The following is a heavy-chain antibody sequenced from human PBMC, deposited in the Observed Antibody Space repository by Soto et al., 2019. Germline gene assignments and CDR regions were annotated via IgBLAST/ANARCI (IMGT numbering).Heavy chain of an antibody. J-gene: IGHJ4*02. CDR1: GGSVGSGGYY. CDR3: ARVEWFGETANVWFNY. V-gene: IGHV4-31*02. CDR2: ISSGGTT. D-gene: IGHD3-10*01. Sequence: SETLSLTCTVSGGSVGSGGYYWSWIRQHPGKGLEWVGDISSGGTTYYNPSLKSRVTMSVDTSKNDFSLKLNSVTAADTAVYYCARVEWFGETANVWFNYWGQGTLVTVSS.